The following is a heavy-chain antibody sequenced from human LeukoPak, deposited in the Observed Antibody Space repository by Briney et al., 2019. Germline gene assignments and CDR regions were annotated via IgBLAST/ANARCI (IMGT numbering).Heavy chain of an antibody. CDR3: ARAGYGDSDFDY. CDR1: GYAISSGYF. D-gene: IGHD4-17*01. CDR2: IYHSGST. V-gene: IGHV4-38-2*02. Sequence: SETLSLTCSVSGYAISSGYFWGWIRQPPGKGLEWIGTIYHSGSTYYNPSLKSRVTISVDTSKNQFSLKLSSVTAADTAVYYCARAGYGDSDFDYWGQGTLATVSS. J-gene: IGHJ4*02.